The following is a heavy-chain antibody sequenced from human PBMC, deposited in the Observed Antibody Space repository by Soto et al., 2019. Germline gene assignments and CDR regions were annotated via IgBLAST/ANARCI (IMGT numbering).Heavy chain of an antibody. CDR3: ARDRCSSTSCYGVYYYYGMEV. J-gene: IGHJ6*02. Sequence: ASVKVSCKASGYTFTSYGISWVRQAPGQGLEWMGWISAYNGNTNYAQKLQGRVTMTTDTSTSTAYMELRSLRSDDTAVYYCARDRCSSTSCYGVYYYYGMEVWGQGTTVTVSS. V-gene: IGHV1-18*01. CDR1: GYTFTSYG. CDR2: ISAYNGNT. D-gene: IGHD2-2*01.